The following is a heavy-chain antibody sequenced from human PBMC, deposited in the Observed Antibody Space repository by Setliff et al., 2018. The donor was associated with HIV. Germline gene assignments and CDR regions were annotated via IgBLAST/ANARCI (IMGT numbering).Heavy chain of an antibody. J-gene: IGHJ6*03. D-gene: IGHD1-1*01. CDR1: GGSVNSGNYH. Sequence: SETLSLTCSVSGGSVNSGNYHWAWIRQPAGKGLEWIGHIYTSGSTNYNPSLKSRVTMSVGTSKTQFSLKLSSVTAADTAVYYCARHAPRNHDLAGVFYPYYMDVWGKGTTVTVSS. CDR3: ARHAPRNHDLAGVFYPYYMDV. CDR2: IYTSGST. V-gene: IGHV4-61*09.